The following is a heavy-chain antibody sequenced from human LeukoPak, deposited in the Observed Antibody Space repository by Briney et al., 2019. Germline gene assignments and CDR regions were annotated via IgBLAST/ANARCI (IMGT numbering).Heavy chain of an antibody. Sequence: PGGSLRLSCAASGFTFSDYYMGWIRQAPRKGLEWISYVTNNNGAMFYAGSLEGRFTIFRDNAKNSLYLQMNSLRPDDTAVYYCARALADNRGYYSGFDYWGQGTLVTVSS. CDR2: VTNNNGAM. CDR1: GFTFSDYY. J-gene: IGHJ4*02. CDR3: ARALADNRGYYSGFDY. V-gene: IGHV3-11*04. D-gene: IGHD3-22*01.